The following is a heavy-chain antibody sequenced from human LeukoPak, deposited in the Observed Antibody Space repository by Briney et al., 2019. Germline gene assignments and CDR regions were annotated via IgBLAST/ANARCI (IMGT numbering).Heavy chain of an antibody. V-gene: IGHV3-20*04. Sequence: PGGSLRLSCAASGFTFDDYGMSWVRQAPGKGLEWVSGINWNGGSIGYADSVKGRFTISRDNAKNSLYLQMNSLRAEDTALYYCARDLVPEYYDFWSGYSVDAFDIWGQGTMVTVSS. CDR2: INWNGGSI. CDR1: GFTFDDYG. J-gene: IGHJ3*02. D-gene: IGHD3-3*01. CDR3: ARDLVPEYYDFWSGYSVDAFDI.